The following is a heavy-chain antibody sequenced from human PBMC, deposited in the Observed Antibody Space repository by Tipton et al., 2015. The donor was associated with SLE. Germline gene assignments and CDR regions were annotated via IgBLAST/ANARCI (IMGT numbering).Heavy chain of an antibody. J-gene: IGHJ5*02. Sequence: QLVQSGGGLVQPGGSLRLSCAASGFTFSSYSMNWVRQAPGKGLEWVSAMNPSGGTTYADSVKGRFTISRDNSKNTLYLQMNSLRAEDTALYYCARGELERPFDPWGQGTLVTVSS. CDR2: MNPSGGTT. CDR1: GFTFSSYS. V-gene: IGHV3-23*04. D-gene: IGHD1-1*01. CDR3: ARGELERPFDP.